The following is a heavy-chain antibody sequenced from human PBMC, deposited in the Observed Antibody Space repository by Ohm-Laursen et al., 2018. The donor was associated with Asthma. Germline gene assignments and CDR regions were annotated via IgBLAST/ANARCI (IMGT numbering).Heavy chain of an antibody. Sequence: SLRLSCAASGFTFRSYAMHWVRRAPGKGLEWVSSISSSSSTIYYADSVKGRFTISRDNAKNSLYLQMNSLRDEDTAVYYCARWYSSSFDYWGQGTLVTVSS. D-gene: IGHD6-6*01. CDR3: ARWYSSSFDY. CDR2: ISSSSSTI. J-gene: IGHJ4*02. V-gene: IGHV3-48*02. CDR1: GFTFRSYA.